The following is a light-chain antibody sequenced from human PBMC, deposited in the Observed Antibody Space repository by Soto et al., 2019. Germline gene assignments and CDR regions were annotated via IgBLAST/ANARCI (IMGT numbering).Light chain of an antibody. J-gene: IGKJ5*01. Sequence: EIVLTQSPGTLSLSPGERATLSCRASQTLSNSFIAWYQQKPGQAPRLLIYDASNRATGIPARFSGSGSGTDFTLTINRLEPEDVAVYYCQQRSNWPITLGQGTRLEIK. V-gene: IGKV3D-20*02. CDR2: DAS. CDR1: QTLSNSF. CDR3: QQRSNWPIT.